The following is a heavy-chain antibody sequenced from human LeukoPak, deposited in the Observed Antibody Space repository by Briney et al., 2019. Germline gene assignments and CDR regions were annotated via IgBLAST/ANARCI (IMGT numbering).Heavy chain of an antibody. CDR1: GFTFSDYY. J-gene: IGHJ4*02. D-gene: IGHD6-13*01. V-gene: IGHV3-11*04. CDR3: ARDSSAAGIGPPDC. Sequence: GGSLRLSCAASGFTFSDYYMTWIRQAPGKGLEWVSYITSTATTYYADSVKGRFTISRDNAKTSLYLQMNSLRAEDTAVYYCARDSSAAGIGPPDCWGQGTLVTVSS. CDR2: ITSTATT.